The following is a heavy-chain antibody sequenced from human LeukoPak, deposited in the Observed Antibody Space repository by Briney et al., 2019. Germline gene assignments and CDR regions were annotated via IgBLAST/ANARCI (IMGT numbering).Heavy chain of an antibody. V-gene: IGHV3-15*01. J-gene: IGHJ5*02. CDR1: EFTFTKAW. CDR2: IKSKTEGETT. Sequence: GGSLRLSCAASEFTFTKAWMSWVRQAPGKGLEWIGRIKSKTEGETTDYAAPMKGRFTISRDDSKNTVYLQMNSLKTEDTGVYYCNTLYCSSTSCSWGQGTLVTVSS. CDR3: NTLYCSSTSCS. D-gene: IGHD2-2*01.